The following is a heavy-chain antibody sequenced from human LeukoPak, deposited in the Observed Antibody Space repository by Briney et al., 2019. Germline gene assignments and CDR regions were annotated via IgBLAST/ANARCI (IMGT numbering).Heavy chain of an antibody. CDR2: ISSSSSTI. V-gene: IGHV3-48*02. Sequence: HPGGSLRLSCAASGFTFSSYSMNWVRQAPGKGLEWVSYISSSSSTIYYADSVKGRFSISRDNAKNSLYLQMNSLRDEDTAVYYCARETPYGDDAFDIWGQGTMVTVSS. J-gene: IGHJ3*02. CDR1: GFTFSSYS. CDR3: ARETPYGDDAFDI. D-gene: IGHD4-17*01.